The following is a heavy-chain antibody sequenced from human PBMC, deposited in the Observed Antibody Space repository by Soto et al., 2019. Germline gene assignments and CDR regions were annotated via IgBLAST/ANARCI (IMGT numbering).Heavy chain of an antibody. V-gene: IGHV3-30*18. J-gene: IGHJ6*02. CDR3: ENYRANGVFVYYYYGVDV. CDR2: ISYDGSNK. D-gene: IGHD2-8*01. CDR1: GFTFSSYG. Sequence: PGGSLRLSCADSGFTFSSYGMHWVRQAPGKGLEWVAVISYDGSNKYYADSVKGRFTISRDNSKNTLYLQMNSLRAEDTAVYYCENYRANGVFVYYYYGVDVWGQGTTVTVSS.